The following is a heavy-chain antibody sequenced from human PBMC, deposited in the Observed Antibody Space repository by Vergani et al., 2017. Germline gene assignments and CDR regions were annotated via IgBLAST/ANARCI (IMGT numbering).Heavy chain of an antibody. CDR3: ANMVRGPMDV. J-gene: IGHJ6*02. Sequence: QVQLLQSGSELKKPGASVRISCEASGYTFTNYPLIWVRQAPGKGLEWMGGFDPEDGETIYAQKFQGRVTMTEDTSTDTAYMELSSLRSEDTAVYYCANMVRGPMDVWGQGTTVTVSS. CDR2: FDPEDGET. V-gene: IGHV1-24*01. CDR1: GYTFTNYP. D-gene: IGHD3-10*01.